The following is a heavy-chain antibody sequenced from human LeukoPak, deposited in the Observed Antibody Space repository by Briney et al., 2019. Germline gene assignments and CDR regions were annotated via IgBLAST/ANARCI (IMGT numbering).Heavy chain of an antibody. J-gene: IGHJ4*02. D-gene: IGHD6-13*01. CDR1: GYTFTGYY. CDR2: INPNSGGT. CDR3: ARVESAAGIGLDY. Sequence: GASVKVSCKASGYTFTGYYMHWVRQAPGQGLEWMGWINPNSGGTNYAQKFQGRVTMIRDTSISTAYMELSRLRSDDTAVYYCARVESAAGIGLDYWGQGTLVTVSS. V-gene: IGHV1-2*02.